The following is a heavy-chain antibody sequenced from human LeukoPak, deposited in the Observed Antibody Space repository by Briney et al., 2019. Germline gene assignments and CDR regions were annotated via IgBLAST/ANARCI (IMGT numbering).Heavy chain of an antibody. D-gene: IGHD2-21*02. V-gene: IGHV4-59*01. CDR3: ARVPLSCGGDCYSEAFYFDY. CDR2: IYYSGST. Sequence: SETLSLTCTVSGGSISSYYWSWIRQPPGKGLEWIGYIYYSGSTNYSPSLKSRVTISVDTSKNQFSLKLSSVTAADTAVYYCARVPLSCGGDCYSEAFYFDYWGQGTLVTVSS. CDR1: GGSISSYY. J-gene: IGHJ4*02.